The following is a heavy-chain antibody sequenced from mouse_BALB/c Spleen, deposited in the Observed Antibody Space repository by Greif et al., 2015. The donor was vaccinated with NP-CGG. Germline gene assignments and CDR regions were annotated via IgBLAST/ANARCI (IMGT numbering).Heavy chain of an antibody. D-gene: IGHD2-1*01. Sequence: EVQLQESGAELVRPGALVKLSCKASGFNIKDYYMHWVKQRPEQGLEWIGWIDPENGNTIYDPKFQGKASITADTSSNTAYLQLSSLTSEDTAVYYCARLGYGNYPRYWYFDVWGAGTTVTVSS. V-gene: IGHV14-1*02. J-gene: IGHJ1*01. CDR3: ARLGYGNYPRYWYFDV. CDR1: GFNIKDYY. CDR2: IDPENGNT.